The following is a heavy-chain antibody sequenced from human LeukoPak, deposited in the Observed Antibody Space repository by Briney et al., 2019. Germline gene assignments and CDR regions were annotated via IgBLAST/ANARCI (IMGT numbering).Heavy chain of an antibody. J-gene: IGHJ4*02. CDR1: GYTFTSYD. CDR3: ARRARRLWYDSSRYYYTHIDY. V-gene: IGHV1-8*03. Sequence: GASVKVSCKASGYTFTSYDINWVRQATGRGLEWMGWMNPNSGNTGYAQKFQGRVTITRNTSISTAYMELSNLRSEDTAVYYCARRARRLWYDSSRYYYTHIDYWGQGTLVTVSS. D-gene: IGHD3-22*01. CDR2: MNPNSGNT.